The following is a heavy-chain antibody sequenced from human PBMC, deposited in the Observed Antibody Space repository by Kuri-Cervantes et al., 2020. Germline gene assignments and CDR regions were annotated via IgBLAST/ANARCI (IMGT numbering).Heavy chain of an antibody. CDR1: GGPFGGGDYY. J-gene: IGHJ4*02. Sequence: LRLSLPASGGPFGGGDYYWSCIRQAPGKGREWIGYIYYSGSTYYNPSLKRRVTISVDSSKNQFSLKLSSVTDADTAVYYCARVEAMATVTPGYRYYFDYWGQGTLVTVSS. D-gene: IGHD4-11*01. CDR2: IYYSGST. V-gene: IGHV4-30-4*01. CDR3: ARVEAMATVTPGYRYYFDY.